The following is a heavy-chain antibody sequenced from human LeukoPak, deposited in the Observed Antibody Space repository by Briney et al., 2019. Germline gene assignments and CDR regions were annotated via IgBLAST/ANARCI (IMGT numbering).Heavy chain of an antibody. CDR2: IIPIFGTT. CDR1: GGTFSSYA. CDR3: ARDRIPAAPSYSYFYMDV. D-gene: IGHD6-13*01. V-gene: IGHV1-69*05. J-gene: IGHJ6*03. Sequence: SVKASCKASGGTFSSYAISWVRPAPGQGLEWMGGIIPIFGTTNYAQKFQGRVTITTDESTSAVYMELSSLRSEDAAVYYCARDRIPAAPSYSYFYMDVWGKGTTVTVSS.